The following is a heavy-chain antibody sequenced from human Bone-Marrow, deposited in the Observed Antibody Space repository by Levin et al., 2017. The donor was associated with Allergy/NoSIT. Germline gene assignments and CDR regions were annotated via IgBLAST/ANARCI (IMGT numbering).Heavy chain of an antibody. Sequence: SGPTLVKPTQTLTLTCTFSGFSLSTSGVGVGWIRQPPGKALEWLALIYLDDDKLYSPSLKCRLTITMDTSKNHVVLTITNMDPVDTATYYCARWRLDYYDSSGYAYDRGAFDIWGQGTMVTVSS. J-gene: IGHJ3*02. CDR3: ARWRLDYYDSSGYAYDRGAFDI. CDR2: IYLDDDK. D-gene: IGHD3-22*01. CDR1: GFSLSTSGVG. V-gene: IGHV2-5*02.